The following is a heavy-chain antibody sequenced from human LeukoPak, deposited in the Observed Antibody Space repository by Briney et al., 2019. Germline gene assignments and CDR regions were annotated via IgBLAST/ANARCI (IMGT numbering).Heavy chain of an antibody. CDR2: IYHSGST. J-gene: IGHJ5*02. CDR3: ARPHRAGWFDP. D-gene: IGHD6-13*01. CDR1: GYSISSAYY. Sequence: SETLSLTCTVSGYSISSAYYWGWIRQPPGQGLEWIGNIYHSGSTYYNPSLKSRVTISVDTSKNQFSLKLSSVTAVDTAVYYCARPHRAGWFDPWGQGTLVTVSS. V-gene: IGHV4-38-2*02.